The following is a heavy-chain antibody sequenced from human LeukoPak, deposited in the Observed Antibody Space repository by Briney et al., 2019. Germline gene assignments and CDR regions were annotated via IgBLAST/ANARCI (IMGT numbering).Heavy chain of an antibody. J-gene: IGHJ4*02. CDR1: GGSFSGYY. CDR3: ARVGGESSGYRYYFDF. CDR2: IKHRGST. V-gene: IGHV4-34*01. Sequence: PPETPCLTCAVSGGSFSGYYGSWIPQPPGEGLEWSGEIKHRGSTNYNPSLKSRVTISVDTSKNQFSLKLNSVTAADTAAYYCARVGGESSGYRYYFDFWGQGTLVTVSS. D-gene: IGHD5-18*01.